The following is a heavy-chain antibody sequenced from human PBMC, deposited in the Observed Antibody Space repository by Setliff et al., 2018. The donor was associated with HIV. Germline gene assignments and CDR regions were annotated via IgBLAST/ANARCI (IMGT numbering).Heavy chain of an antibody. CDR1: GYSFTSYW. J-gene: IGHJ3*02. CDR2: IYPGDSDT. Sequence: GESLKISCKGSGYSFTSYWIGWVRQMSGKGLEWMGIIYPGDSDTRYSPSFQGQVIISADKSISTAYLKLSSVTAADTAVYYCARPRLRGSGAFDIWGQGTMVTVSS. CDR3: ARPRLRGSGAFDI. V-gene: IGHV5-51*01. D-gene: IGHD2-21*01.